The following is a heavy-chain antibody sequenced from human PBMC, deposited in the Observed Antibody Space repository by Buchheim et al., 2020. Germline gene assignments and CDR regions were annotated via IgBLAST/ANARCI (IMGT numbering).Heavy chain of an antibody. CDR2: INPSGGST. D-gene: IGHD3-10*01. CDR1: GYTFTSYY. V-gene: IGHV1-46*01. J-gene: IGHJ6*02. Sequence: QVQLVQSGAEVKKPGASVKVSCKASGYTFTSYYMHWVRQAPGQGLEWMGIINPSGGSTSYAQQFQGRVTMTRDTSTSTVYMELSSLRSEDTAVYYCARDGPLLWFGELLKKGYGMDVWGQGTT. CDR3: ARDGPLLWFGELLKKGYGMDV.